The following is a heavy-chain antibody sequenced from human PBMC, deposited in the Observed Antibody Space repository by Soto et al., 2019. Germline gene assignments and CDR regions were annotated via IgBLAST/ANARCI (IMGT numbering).Heavy chain of an antibody. V-gene: IGHV1-69*13. Sequence: ASVKVSCKASGGTFSSYAISWVRQAPGQGLEWMGGIIPIFGTANYAQKFQGRVTITADESTSPAYMELSSLRSEDTAVYYCARPGIAVAGRFGGRFDPWGQGTLVTVSS. CDR1: GGTFSSYA. D-gene: IGHD6-19*01. CDR2: IIPIFGTA. CDR3: ARPGIAVAGRFGGRFDP. J-gene: IGHJ5*02.